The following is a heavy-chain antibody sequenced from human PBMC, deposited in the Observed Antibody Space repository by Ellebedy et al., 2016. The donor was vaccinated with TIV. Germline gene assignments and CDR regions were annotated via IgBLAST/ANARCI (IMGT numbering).Heavy chain of an antibody. V-gene: IGHV1-2*02. Sequence: AASVKVSCKASGYTFTDDYMHWVRQAPGQRPEWMGWIDPNSGTTNYAQKFQGRVTMTRDTSISTAYMELRRLRSDDTAVYYCASEDFDILTAYSNAFDMWGQGTMVTVSS. D-gene: IGHD3-9*01. CDR1: GYTFTDDY. J-gene: IGHJ3*02. CDR2: IDPNSGTT. CDR3: ASEDFDILTAYSNAFDM.